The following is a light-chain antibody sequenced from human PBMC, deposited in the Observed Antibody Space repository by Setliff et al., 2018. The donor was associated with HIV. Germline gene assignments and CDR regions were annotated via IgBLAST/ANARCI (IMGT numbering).Light chain of an antibody. CDR3: YSYTSSDTYV. CDR2: EVT. J-gene: IGLJ1*01. CDR1: SSDVGAYNR. V-gene: IGLV2-18*02. Sequence: LTQPASVSGSPGQAITISCSGTSSDVGAYNRVSWYQQAPGTAPKVIIYEVTNRPSGVPDRFSGSKSGNTASLTISGLQAEDEADYYCYSYTSSDTYVFGTGTKVTVL.